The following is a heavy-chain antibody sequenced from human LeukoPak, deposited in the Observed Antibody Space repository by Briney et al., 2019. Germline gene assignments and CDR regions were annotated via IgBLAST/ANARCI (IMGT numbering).Heavy chain of an antibody. Sequence: SETLSLTCTVSGYSTSSGYYWGWIRQPPGKGLEWIGNIYHSGSTYYNPSLKSRVTISVDTSKNQFSLKLSSVTAADTAVYYCARGDGYNYWGQGTLVTVSS. J-gene: IGHJ4*02. CDR3: ARGDGYNY. D-gene: IGHD5-24*01. CDR2: IYHSGST. V-gene: IGHV4-38-2*02. CDR1: GYSTSSGYY.